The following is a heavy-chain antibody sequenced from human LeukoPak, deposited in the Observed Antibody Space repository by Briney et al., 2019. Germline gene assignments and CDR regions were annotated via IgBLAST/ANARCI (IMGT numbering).Heavy chain of an antibody. Sequence: PGGSLRLSCAASGFSFSSYAMNWVRQAPGKGLELLSYISGSSSDVNYIGSVRGRFTISRDNAKNSLYLHMNSLTVEDTAVYYCSRDPRHSDYWGQGTLVTVSS. CDR3: SRDPRHSDY. CDR1: GFSFSSYA. V-gene: IGHV3-21*04. CDR2: ISGSSSDV. J-gene: IGHJ4*02.